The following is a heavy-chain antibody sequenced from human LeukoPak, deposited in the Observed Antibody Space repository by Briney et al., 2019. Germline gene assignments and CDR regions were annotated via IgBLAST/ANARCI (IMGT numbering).Heavy chain of an antibody. D-gene: IGHD6-19*01. Sequence: PSETLSLTCAVYGGSFSSYYWGWIRQPPGKGLEWIGEINHSGGINYNPSLKSRVTISVDTPKNQFSLKLSSVTAADTAVYYCASERRYSSGRWDYYFDYWGQGTLVTVSS. V-gene: IGHV4-34*01. CDR3: ASERRYSSGRWDYYFDY. CDR1: GGSFSSYY. CDR2: INHSGGI. J-gene: IGHJ4*02.